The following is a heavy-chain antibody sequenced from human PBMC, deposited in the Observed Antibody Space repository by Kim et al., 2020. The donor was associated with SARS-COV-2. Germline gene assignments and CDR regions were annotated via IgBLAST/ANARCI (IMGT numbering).Heavy chain of an antibody. Sequence: ASVKVSCKASGYTFTSYYMHWVRQAPGQGLEWMGIINPSGGSTSYAQKFQGRVTMTRDTSTSTVYMELSSLRSEDTAVYYCARDPVDTAMAHDAFDIWGQGTMVTVSS. V-gene: IGHV1-46*01. CDR2: INPSGGST. CDR1: GYTFTSYY. CDR3: ARDPVDTAMAHDAFDI. J-gene: IGHJ3*02. D-gene: IGHD5-18*01.